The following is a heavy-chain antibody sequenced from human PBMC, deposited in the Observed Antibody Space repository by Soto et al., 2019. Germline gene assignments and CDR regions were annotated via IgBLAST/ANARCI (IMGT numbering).Heavy chain of an antibody. V-gene: IGHV4-59*08. Sequence: ETLSLTCTVSGGSISTYYWNWIRQPPGKGLEWIGYIYYSGTTNYNPSLKSRVTISVDTSKNQFSLKLSSVTAADTAVYYCARPLYSYGPMDVWGQGTTVTVSS. CDR3: ARPLYSYGPMDV. CDR2: IYYSGTT. D-gene: IGHD5-18*01. CDR1: GGSISTYY. J-gene: IGHJ6*02.